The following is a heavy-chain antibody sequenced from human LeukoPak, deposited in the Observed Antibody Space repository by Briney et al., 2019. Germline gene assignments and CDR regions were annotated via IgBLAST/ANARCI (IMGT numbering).Heavy chain of an antibody. V-gene: IGHV1-46*01. Sequence: ASVKVSCKASGYTFTSYYMHWVRQAPGQGLEWMGIINPSGGSTSYAQKFQGRVTMTRDTSTSTVYMELSSLRSEDTAVYYCARPINIAAAGTPFDYWGQGTLVTVSS. CDR2: INPSGGST. D-gene: IGHD6-13*01. CDR3: ARPINIAAAGTPFDY. CDR1: GYTFTSYY. J-gene: IGHJ4*02.